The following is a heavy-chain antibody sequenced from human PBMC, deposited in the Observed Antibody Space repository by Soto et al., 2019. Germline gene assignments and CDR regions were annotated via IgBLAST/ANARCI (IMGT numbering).Heavy chain of an antibody. J-gene: IGHJ4*02. V-gene: IGHV3-23*01. CDR1: GFTFSNYG. Sequence: GGSPRLSCAASGFTFSNYGMIWVRQAPGKGLEWVSALPEIGTNTYYADSVKGRFTISRDNSKNTLFLQINNLRAGDTAVYYCAKKSGVGATWYFDYWGQGTLVTVSS. CDR2: LPEIGTNT. CDR3: AKKSGVGATWYFDY. D-gene: IGHD1-26*01.